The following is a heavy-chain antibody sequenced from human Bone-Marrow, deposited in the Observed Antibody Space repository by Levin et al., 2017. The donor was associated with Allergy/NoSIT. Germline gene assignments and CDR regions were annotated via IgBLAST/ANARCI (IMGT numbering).Heavy chain of an antibody. V-gene: IGHV4-59*01. D-gene: IGHD6-19*01. CDR1: GGSIVSSY. CDR3: ARGTGYSSGWQNWYFDR. Sequence: SETLSLTCNVSGGSIVSSYWSWIRQPPGKGLEWIGYLFYSVSTSYNPSLKSRVSISVDKSKNQLSLKVSSVTAADTAVYYCARGTGYSSGWQNWYFDRWGRGTLVTVSS. CDR2: LFYSVST. J-gene: IGHJ2*01.